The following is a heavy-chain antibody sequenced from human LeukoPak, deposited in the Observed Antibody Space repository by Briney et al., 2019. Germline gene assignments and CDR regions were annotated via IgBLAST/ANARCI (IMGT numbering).Heavy chain of an antibody. J-gene: IGHJ4*02. V-gene: IGHV4-59*08. CDR1: GGSISSYY. Sequence: SETLSLTCTVSGGSISSYYWSWIRQPPGKGLEWIGYIYYSGSTNYNPSLKSRVTISVDTSKNQFSLKLSSVTAADTAVYYCASSYYYGSRSYYEPFDYWGQGTLVTVSS. D-gene: IGHD3-10*01. CDR3: ASSYYYGSRSYYEPFDY. CDR2: IYYSGST.